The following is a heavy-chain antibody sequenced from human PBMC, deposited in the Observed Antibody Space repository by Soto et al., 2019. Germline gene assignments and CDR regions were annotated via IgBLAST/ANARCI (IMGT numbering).Heavy chain of an antibody. Sequence: EVQLVESGGGLVQPGGSLRLSCSASGFTFSSHAMHWVRQAPGKGLDFVSAIFSDGGSTFYADSVKGRFTISRDNSKNTLYLQMSSLRPEDTAVYYCVRYNYGYDYWGQGTLVTVSS. V-gene: IGHV3-64D*08. CDR2: IFSDGGST. D-gene: IGHD5-18*01. J-gene: IGHJ4*02. CDR1: GFTFSSHA. CDR3: VRYNYGYDY.